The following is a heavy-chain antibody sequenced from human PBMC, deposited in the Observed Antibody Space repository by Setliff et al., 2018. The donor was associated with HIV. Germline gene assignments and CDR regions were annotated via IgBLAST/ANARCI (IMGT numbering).Heavy chain of an antibody. CDR1: GYTFTSYG. Sequence: ASVKVSCKASGYTFTSYGISWVRQAPGQGLEWMGWISAYNGNTNYAQKLQGRVTMTTDTSTSTAYMELRSLRSDDTAMYYCARGGSLFTMTTHPFDIWGQGTMVTVSS. V-gene: IGHV1-18*01. J-gene: IGHJ3*02. CDR2: ISAYNGNT. D-gene: IGHD3-22*01. CDR3: ARGGSLFTMTTHPFDI.